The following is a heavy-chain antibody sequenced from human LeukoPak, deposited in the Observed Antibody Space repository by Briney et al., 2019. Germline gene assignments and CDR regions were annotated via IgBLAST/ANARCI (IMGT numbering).Heavy chain of an antibody. CDR2: INSNSGDT. D-gene: IGHD2-2*01. CDR1: GYTFTAFY. CDR3: AREGLVCSSSSCHYLDS. V-gene: IGHV1-2*02. Sequence: GASVKVSCKASGYTFTAFYLHWVRQAPGQGLEWMGWINSNSGDTNYEQKFQGRVTMTRDTSISTAYMEVGGLRSDDTAVYYCAREGLVCSSSSCHYLDSRGQGTLVTVSS. J-gene: IGHJ4*02.